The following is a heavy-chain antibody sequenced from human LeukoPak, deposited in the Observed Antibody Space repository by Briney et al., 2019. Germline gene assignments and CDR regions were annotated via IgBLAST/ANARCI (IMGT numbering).Heavy chain of an antibody. Sequence: GGSLRLSCAASGFTFSTYAMSWVRQAPGKGLEWVSAISGSGGSIYYADSVKGRFTISRDNSKNTLYLQMNSLRAEDTAVYYCAKDGSWIQLSVSDYWGQGTLVTVSS. D-gene: IGHD5-18*01. J-gene: IGHJ4*02. V-gene: IGHV3-23*01. CDR2: ISGSGGSI. CDR3: AKDGSWIQLSVSDY. CDR1: GFTFSTYA.